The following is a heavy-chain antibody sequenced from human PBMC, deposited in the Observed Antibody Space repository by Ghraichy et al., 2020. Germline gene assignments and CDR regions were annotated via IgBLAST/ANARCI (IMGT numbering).Heavy chain of an antibody. CDR1: GFTFSSYA. CDR3: AKGFGSYYAYYYYGMDV. Sequence: GGSLRLSCAASGFTFSSYAMSWVRQAPGKGLEWVSAISGSGGSTYYADSVKGRFTISRDNSKNPLYLQMNSLRAEDTAVYYCAKGFGSYYAYYYYGMDVWGQGTTVTVSS. J-gene: IGHJ6*02. V-gene: IGHV3-23*01. D-gene: IGHD1-26*01. CDR2: ISGSGGST.